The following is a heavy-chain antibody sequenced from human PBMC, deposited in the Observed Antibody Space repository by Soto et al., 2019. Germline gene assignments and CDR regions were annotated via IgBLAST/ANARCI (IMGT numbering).Heavy chain of an antibody. CDR2: IYFTGNT. V-gene: IGHV4-30-4*08. Sequence: SETLSLTCTFSCASINSGGYYWNWVRLLPGRGLEWIGYIYFTGNTYYNPSLESRVTISLDTSKNQFSLKLSSVTAADTAVYYCARFEGNYDFWSGYGMDVWGQGTTVTVSS. J-gene: IGHJ6*02. CDR3: ARFEGNYDFWSGYGMDV. CDR1: CASINSGGYY. D-gene: IGHD3-3*01.